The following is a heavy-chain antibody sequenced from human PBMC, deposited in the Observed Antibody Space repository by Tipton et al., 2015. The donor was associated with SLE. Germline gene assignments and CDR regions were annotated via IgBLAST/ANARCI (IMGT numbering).Heavy chain of an antibody. V-gene: IGHV4-34*01. D-gene: IGHD2-21*01. CDR2: INHSGRI. CDR3: ARGVAIDWITCSDYYMDV. Sequence: TLSLTCTVYGESLSGHYWVWIRQPPGKGLEWIGDINHSGRIDYNPSLMSRVTISEATSKNQFSLTLTSVTAADTGVYYCARGVAIDWITCSDYYMDVWGKGTTVTVSS. J-gene: IGHJ6*03. CDR1: GESLSGHY.